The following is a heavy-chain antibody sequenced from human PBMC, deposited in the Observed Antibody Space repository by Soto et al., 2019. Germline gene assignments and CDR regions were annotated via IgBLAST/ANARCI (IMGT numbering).Heavy chain of an antibody. V-gene: IGHV3-30*18. CDR3: AKDLTMVRGVPDY. CDR2: ISYDGSNK. Sequence: QVQLVESGGGVVQPGRSLRLSCAASGSTLSSYARHWVRQAPGKGLERVEVISYDGSNKYYADSVKGRFTISRDNSKNTLYLQMNSLRAEDTAVYYCAKDLTMVRGVPDYWGQGTLVTVSS. J-gene: IGHJ4*02. D-gene: IGHD3-10*01. CDR1: GSTLSSYA.